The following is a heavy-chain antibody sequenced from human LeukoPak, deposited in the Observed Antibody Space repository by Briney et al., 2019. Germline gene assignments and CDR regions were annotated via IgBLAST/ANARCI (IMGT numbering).Heavy chain of an antibody. V-gene: IGHV3-48*01. J-gene: IGHJ4*02. Sequence: QPGGSLRLSCAASGFTFSSYSMNWVRQAPGKGLEWVSYISSSSSTIYYVDSVKGRFAISRDNSKNTLYLQMNSLRAEDTAVYYCAKGGAVAGIVDYWGQGTLVTVSS. CDR3: AKGGAVAGIVDY. CDR1: GFTFSSYS. CDR2: ISSSSSTI. D-gene: IGHD6-19*01.